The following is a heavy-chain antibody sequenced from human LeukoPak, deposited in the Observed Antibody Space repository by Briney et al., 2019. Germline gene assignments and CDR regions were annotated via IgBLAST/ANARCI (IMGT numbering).Heavy chain of an antibody. J-gene: IGHJ4*02. CDR1: GGSITTTNY. CDR2: ISLAGRT. D-gene: IGHD1-26*01. Sequence: PSETLSLTCGVSGGSITTTNYWSWVRQPPGGGLEWIGEISLAGRTRYNPSLQSRVHISIDESKNHLYLNLASVTAADTAAYYCSRESGPFCPFGHWGQGTLVAVTS. CDR3: SRESGPFCPFGH. V-gene: IGHV4-4*02.